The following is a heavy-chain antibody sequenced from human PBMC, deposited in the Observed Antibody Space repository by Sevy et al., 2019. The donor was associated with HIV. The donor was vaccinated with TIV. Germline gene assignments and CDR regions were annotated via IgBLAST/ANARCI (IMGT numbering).Heavy chain of an antibody. CDR3: ARFLSTSYYYYYAMDV. D-gene: IGHD2-2*01. Sequence: ASVKVSCRASGYTFNSYDINWVRQATGQGLEWMGWMSPNSGNTGYAQKFQGRVTMTRNTSISTAYMELSSLRSEDTAVYYCARFLSTSYYYYYAMDVWGQGTTVTVSS. CDR1: GYTFNSYD. V-gene: IGHV1-8*01. J-gene: IGHJ6*02. CDR2: MSPNSGNT.